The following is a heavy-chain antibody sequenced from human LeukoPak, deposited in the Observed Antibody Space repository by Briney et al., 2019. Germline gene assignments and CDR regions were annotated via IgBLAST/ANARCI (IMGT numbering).Heavy chain of an antibody. D-gene: IGHD3-3*01. V-gene: IGHV3-23*01. CDR3: AKDSGKRTIPREIFDY. CDR2: ISTSGGST. J-gene: IGHJ4*02. CDR1: GFTFSSYG. Sequence: GGSLRLSCAASGFTFSSYGMHWVRQAPGKGLEWVSTISTSGGSTYYVDSVKGRFTLSRDNSKNTLYLHMNSLRAEDTAVYYCAKDSGKRTIPREIFDYWGQGTLVTVSS.